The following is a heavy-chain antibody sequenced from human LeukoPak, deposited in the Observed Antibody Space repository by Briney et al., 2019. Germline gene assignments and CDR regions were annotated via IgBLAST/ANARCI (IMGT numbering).Heavy chain of an antibody. CDR2: IYYSGST. CDR1: GGSISSHY. Sequence: PETLSLTCTVSGGSISSHYWSWIRQPPGKGLEWIGYIYYSGSTNYNPSLKSRVTISVDTSKNQFSLKLSSVTAADTAVYYCARDRRAEYYYYYMDVWGKGTTVTVSS. CDR3: ARDRRAEYYYYYMDV. D-gene: IGHD6-19*01. V-gene: IGHV4-59*11. J-gene: IGHJ6*03.